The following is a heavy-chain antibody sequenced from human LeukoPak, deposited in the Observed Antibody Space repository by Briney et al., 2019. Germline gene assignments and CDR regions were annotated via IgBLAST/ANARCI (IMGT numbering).Heavy chain of an antibody. CDR1: GFTFSSYW. CDR2: IDTDGSTT. V-gene: IGHV3-74*01. J-gene: IGHJ4*02. CDR3: ARFADWGA. D-gene: IGHD3-16*01. Sequence: GGSLRLSCVASGFTFSSYWMHWVRQAPGKGLAWVSRIDTDGSTTTYADSVKGRFTISRDNAKNTLFLQMNSLRAEDTAVYYCARFADWGAWGPGTLVTVSS.